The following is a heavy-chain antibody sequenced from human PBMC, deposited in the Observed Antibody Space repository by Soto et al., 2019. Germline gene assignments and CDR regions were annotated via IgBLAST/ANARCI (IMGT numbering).Heavy chain of an antibody. CDR2: ISGYNGNT. D-gene: IGHD2-2*01. CDR1: GYIFINYG. CDR3: ARDEVPAANWLDR. V-gene: IGHV1-18*01. J-gene: IGHJ5*02. Sequence: ASVKVSCKASGYIFINYGITWVRQAPGRGLEWMGWISGYNGNTKYADKLQGRVTMTTDTSTTTAYMELRSLRSDDTAVYYCARDEVPAANWLDRWGHGTLVTVSS.